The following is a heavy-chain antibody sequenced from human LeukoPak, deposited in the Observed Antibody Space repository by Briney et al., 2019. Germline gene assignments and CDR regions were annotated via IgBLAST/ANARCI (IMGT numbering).Heavy chain of an antibody. CDR3: AKLGGQWLVNFYDY. Sequence: GGSLRLSCAASGFTFSSYAMSWVRQAPGKGLEWVSAISGSAGSTYYADSVKGRFTISRDNSKNTLYLQMNSLRAEDTAVYYCAKLGGQWLVNFYDYWGQGTLVTVSS. V-gene: IGHV3-23*01. J-gene: IGHJ4*02. CDR2: ISGSAGST. CDR1: GFTFSSYA. D-gene: IGHD6-19*01.